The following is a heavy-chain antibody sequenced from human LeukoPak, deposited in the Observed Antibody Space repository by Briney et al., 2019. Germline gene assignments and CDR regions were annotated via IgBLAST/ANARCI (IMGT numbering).Heavy chain of an antibody. Sequence: PSETLSLTCTVSGGSISSSSYYWVWVRQPPGKGLEWIGSIYYSGSTHYNPSLKSRVTMSVDTSKNQFSLKLSSVTAADTAVYYCTTIEYSSSIVYWGQGTLVTVSS. CDR3: TTIEYSSSIVY. D-gene: IGHD6-6*01. J-gene: IGHJ4*02. V-gene: IGHV4-39*07. CDR1: GGSISSSSYY. CDR2: IYYSGST.